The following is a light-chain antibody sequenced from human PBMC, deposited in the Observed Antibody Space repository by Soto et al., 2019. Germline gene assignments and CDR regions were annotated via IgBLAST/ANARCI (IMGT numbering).Light chain of an antibody. J-gene: IGLJ2*01. Sequence: QSVLTQPPSVSAAPGQKVTISCSGSSSNIGNNYVSWYQQLPGTAPKLLMYDNNKRPSGIPDRFSGSKSGTSATLGITGLQTGDEADYDCRTWDSSLSAVVFGGGTKVTVL. V-gene: IGLV1-51*01. CDR3: RTWDSSLSAVV. CDR2: DNN. CDR1: SSNIGNNY.